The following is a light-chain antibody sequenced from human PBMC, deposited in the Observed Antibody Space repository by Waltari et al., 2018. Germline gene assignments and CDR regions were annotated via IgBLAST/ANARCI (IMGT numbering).Light chain of an antibody. Sequence: IQLTQYPSSLSASVGDRVTITCRASPGISNFLAWYQQKPGKAPTLLIYAASTLQSGVPSRFSGSGSGTDFTLTISSLQPEDFATYYCQQLNSYQWTFGQGTKVDIK. J-gene: IGKJ1*01. CDR3: QQLNSYQWT. V-gene: IGKV1-9*01. CDR2: AAS. CDR1: PGISNF.